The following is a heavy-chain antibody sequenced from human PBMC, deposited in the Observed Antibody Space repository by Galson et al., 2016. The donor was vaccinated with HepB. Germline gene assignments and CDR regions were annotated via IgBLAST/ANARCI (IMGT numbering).Heavy chain of an antibody. V-gene: IGHV5-10-1*01. CDR1: GYSFDSYW. CDR3: ARFTRMVRGNLNWLDP. CDR2: IDPSDSHT. D-gene: IGHD3-10*01. Sequence: QSGAEVKKPGESLRISCQGSGYSFDSYWISWVRQMPGKGLEWLGTIDPSDSHTNYTPSFQGHVTIPVDKAIGTAYLQWSSVKASVTANSYCARFTRMVRGNLNWLDPWGQGTLVTVSS. J-gene: IGHJ5*02.